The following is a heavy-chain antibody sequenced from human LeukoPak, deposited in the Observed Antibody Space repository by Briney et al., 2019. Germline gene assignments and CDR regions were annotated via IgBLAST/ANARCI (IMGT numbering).Heavy chain of an antibody. V-gene: IGHV3-23*01. D-gene: IGHD5-18*01. CDR3: ATNRGYSYGYIDY. CDR1: GFTFGTHA. Sequence: GGSLRLSCVASGFTFGTHAMSWVRQVPGKGLEWVSGISRGSITYYSDSVKGRFTISRDNSRATLFLQMNSLRAEDTAVYYCATNRGYSYGYIDYWGQGTLVTVSS. J-gene: IGHJ4*02. CDR2: ISRGSIT.